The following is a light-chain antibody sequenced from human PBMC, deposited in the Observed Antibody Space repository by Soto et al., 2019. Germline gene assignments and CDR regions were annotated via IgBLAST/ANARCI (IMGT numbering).Light chain of an antibody. V-gene: IGKV1-5*03. CDR2: EAS. J-gene: IGKJ1*01. CDR1: QTINVW. CDR3: QQYTSYPWT. Sequence: DIHMTRSPSTLASSLGDRVTITFLASQTINVWLAWYQQKPGKAPRLLIYEASRLESGVPPRISGSGSGTEFTLTISSLQPDDFATYYCQQYTSYPWTFGQGTKVDI.